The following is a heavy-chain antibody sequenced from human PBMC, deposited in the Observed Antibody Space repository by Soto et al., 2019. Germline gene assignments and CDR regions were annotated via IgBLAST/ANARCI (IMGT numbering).Heavy chain of an antibody. Sequence: SETLSLTCTVSGGSISSYYWSWIRQPPGKGLEWIGYIYHSGSTYYNPSHKSRVTISVDRSKNQFSLKLSSVTAADTAVYYCARISSGYDYWGQGTLVTVSS. V-gene: IGHV4-59*12. CDR2: IYHSGST. D-gene: IGHD3-22*01. CDR1: GGSISSYY. J-gene: IGHJ4*02. CDR3: ARISSGYDY.